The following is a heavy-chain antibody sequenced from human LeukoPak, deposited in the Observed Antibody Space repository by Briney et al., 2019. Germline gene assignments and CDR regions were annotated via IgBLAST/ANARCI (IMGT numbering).Heavy chain of an antibody. CDR1: GFTFDDYA. CDR3: AKGEMGEFDH. J-gene: IGHJ5*02. D-gene: IGHD1-26*01. V-gene: IGHV3-9*01. CDR2: ISWNSGSI. Sequence: GGSLRLSCAASGFTFDDYAMHWVRQAPGKGLEWVSGISWNSGSIGYADSVKGRFTISRDNAKNSLYLQMNSLRAEDTALYYCAKGEMGEFDHWGQGTLVTVSS.